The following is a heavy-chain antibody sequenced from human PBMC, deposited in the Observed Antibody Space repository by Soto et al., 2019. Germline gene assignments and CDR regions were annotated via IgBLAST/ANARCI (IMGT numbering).Heavy chain of an antibody. CDR2: IIDSAYNYST. D-gene: IGHD3-10*01. V-gene: IGHV3-73*01. CDR3: TRLISAAQDY. Sequence: EVLLVESGGGLVQPGGSLKLSCEASGFVFKDSSIHWVRQASGKGLEWVGRIIDSAYNYSTAYAASVKGRVTSSRDDSNNKAHLQMDSLKTEDTATYYCTRLISAAQDYWGQGTLVTVSS. J-gene: IGHJ4*02. CDR1: GFVFKDSS.